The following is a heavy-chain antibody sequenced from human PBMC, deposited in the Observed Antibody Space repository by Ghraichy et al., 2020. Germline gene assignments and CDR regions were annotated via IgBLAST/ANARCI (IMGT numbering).Heavy chain of an antibody. CDR1: ELTFSSYN. CDR3: ARASTVVRFYYYDGMDV. Sequence: GGSLRLSCVGSELTFSSYNMNWVRQSPGKGLEWVSYISSSSRTIFYADSVKGRFTISRDNAQNSLFLQMNSLRDEDTAVYYCARASTVVRFYYYDGMDVWGQGTTVTVSS. D-gene: IGHD4-23*01. J-gene: IGHJ6*02. CDR2: ISSSSRTI. V-gene: IGHV3-48*02.